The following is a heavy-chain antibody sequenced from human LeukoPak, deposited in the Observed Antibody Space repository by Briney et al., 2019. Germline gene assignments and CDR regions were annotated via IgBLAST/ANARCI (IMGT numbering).Heavy chain of an antibody. CDR1: GGSFSGYY. CDR2: INHSGST. J-gene: IGHJ5*02. V-gene: IGHV4-34*01. D-gene: IGHD2-2*02. Sequence: SETLSLTCAVYGGSFSGYYWSWIRQPPGKGLEWIGEINHSGSTNYNPSLRSRVTISVDTSKNQFSLKLSSVTAADTAVYYCARKNCSSTSCYTSRGRNWFDRGGQGTLVTVSS. CDR3: ARKNCSSTSCYTSRGRNWFDR.